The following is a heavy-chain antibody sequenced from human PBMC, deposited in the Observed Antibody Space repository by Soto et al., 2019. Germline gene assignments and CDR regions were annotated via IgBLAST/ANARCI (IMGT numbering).Heavy chain of an antibody. D-gene: IGHD3-22*01. J-gene: IGHJ4*02. Sequence: GGSLRLSCAASGFTFSSYGMHWVRQAPGKGLEWVAVIWYDGSNKYYADSVKGRFTISRDNSKNTLYLQMNSLRAEDTAVYYCARDISDYYDSSGYLEWGQGTLVTVSS. CDR1: GFTFSSYG. CDR3: ARDISDYYDSSGYLE. CDR2: IWYDGSNK. V-gene: IGHV3-33*01.